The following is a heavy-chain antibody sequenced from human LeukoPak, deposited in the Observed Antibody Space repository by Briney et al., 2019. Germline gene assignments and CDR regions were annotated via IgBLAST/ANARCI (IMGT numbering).Heavy chain of an antibody. V-gene: IGHV4-59*01. J-gene: IGHJ4*02. CDR2: IYYSGST. D-gene: IGHD1-26*01. Sequence: SETLSLTCTVSGASINSYYWSWIRQPPGKGLEWIGYIYYSGSTNYNPFLKSRVTISVDTSKNQFSLKLSSVTAADTAMYYCARGAIGGPTRPYYFHYGGQEPLVTVSS. CDR3: ARGAIGGPTRPYYFHY. CDR1: GASINSYY.